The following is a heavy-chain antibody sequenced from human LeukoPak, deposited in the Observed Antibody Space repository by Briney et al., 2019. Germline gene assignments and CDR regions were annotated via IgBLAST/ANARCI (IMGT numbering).Heavy chain of an antibody. Sequence: GGSLRLSCAASGFTFSSYGMSWVRQAPGKGLEWVAFNRYDGSNKYYADSVKGRFTISRDNSKNTLYLQMNSLKTEDTAVYYCATSQGSWPDYFDYWGQGTLVTVSS. CDR3: ATSQGSWPDYFDY. D-gene: IGHD6-13*01. V-gene: IGHV3-30*02. J-gene: IGHJ4*02. CDR2: NRYDGSNK. CDR1: GFTFSSYG.